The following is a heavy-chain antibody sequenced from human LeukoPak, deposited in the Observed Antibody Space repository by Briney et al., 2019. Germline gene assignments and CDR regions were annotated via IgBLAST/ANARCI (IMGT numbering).Heavy chain of an antibody. CDR3: ARAISDFWSGYPSGGAFDL. Sequence: SETLSLTCAVYGGSFSDHYWIWIRQPPGKGLEYIGEIIQSGRINFNPSLKSRVTISLDASKNQFSLRLSSVTAADTAVYYCARAISDFWSGYPSGGAFDLWGQGTMVTVSS. CDR2: IIQSGRI. J-gene: IGHJ3*01. D-gene: IGHD3-3*01. V-gene: IGHV4-34*12. CDR1: GGSFSDHY.